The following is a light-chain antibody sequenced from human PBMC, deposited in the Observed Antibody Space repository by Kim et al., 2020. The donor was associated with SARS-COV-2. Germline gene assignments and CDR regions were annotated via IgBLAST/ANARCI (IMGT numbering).Light chain of an antibody. CDR2: EAS. V-gene: IGKV3-15*01. Sequence: SPGERADLSCRASQTINSNLAWYQEKPGQAPRLLIYEASTRATGIPARFSGSGSGTEFTLTISDLQSEDVAVYYCQQYNDWWTFGQGTKVDIK. CDR3: QQYNDWWT. J-gene: IGKJ1*01. CDR1: QTINSN.